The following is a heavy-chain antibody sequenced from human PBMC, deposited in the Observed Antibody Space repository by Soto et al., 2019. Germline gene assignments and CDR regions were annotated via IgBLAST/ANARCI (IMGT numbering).Heavy chain of an antibody. CDR2: IIPIFGTA. V-gene: IGHV1-69*13. Sequence: GASVKVSCKASGGTFSSYAISWVRQAPGQGLEWMGGIIPIFGTANYAQKFQGRVTITADESTSTAYMELSSLRSEDTAVYYCASNWNDVSGFGYFDYWGQGALVTVSS. CDR3: ASNWNDVSGFGYFDY. D-gene: IGHD1-1*01. CDR1: GGTFSSYA. J-gene: IGHJ4*02.